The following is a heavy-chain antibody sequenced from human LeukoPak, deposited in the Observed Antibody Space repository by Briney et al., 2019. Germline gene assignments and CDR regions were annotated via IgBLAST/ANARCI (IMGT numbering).Heavy chain of an antibody. CDR2: INQSGST. V-gene: IGHV4-34*01. D-gene: IGHD3-22*01. CDR1: GGSFSGYY. CDR3: ARIVVAGEYYYYYYGMDV. Sequence: SSETLSLTCAVYGGSFSGYYWSWIRQPPGKGLGWIGEINQSGSTNYNPSLKSRVTISVDTSKNQFSLKLSSVTAADTAVYYCARIVVAGEYYYYYYGMDVWGQGTTVTVSS. J-gene: IGHJ6*02.